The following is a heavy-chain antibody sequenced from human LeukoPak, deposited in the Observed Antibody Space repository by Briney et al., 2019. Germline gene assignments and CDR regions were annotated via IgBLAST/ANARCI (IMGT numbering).Heavy chain of an antibody. D-gene: IGHD3-22*01. V-gene: IGHV3-30*18. CDR2: ISYDGSNK. J-gene: IGHJ4*02. CDR1: GFTFSSYG. CDR3: AKKKYYYDSSGNWFDY. Sequence: GGSLRLSCAASGFTFSSYGMHWVRQAPGKGLEWVAVISYDGSNKYYADSVKGRFTISRDNSKNTLYLQMNSLRAEDTAVYYCAKKKYYYDSSGNWFDYGGQGTLVTVSS.